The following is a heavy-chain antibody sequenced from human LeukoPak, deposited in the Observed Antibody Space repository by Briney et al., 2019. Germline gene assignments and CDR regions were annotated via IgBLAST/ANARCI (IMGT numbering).Heavy chain of an antibody. CDR2: ITPNSGGT. J-gene: IGHJ4*02. V-gene: IGHV1-2*02. Sequence: ASVKVSCKTSGYTFTGYYMHWVRQAPGQGLEWMGWITPNSGGTNYAQKFQGRVTMIRDTSISTAYMELSRLRSDDTAVYYCARDPYYYDSSEMGSFDYWGQGTLVTVSS. CDR1: GYTFTGYY. D-gene: IGHD3-22*01. CDR3: ARDPYYYDSSEMGSFDY.